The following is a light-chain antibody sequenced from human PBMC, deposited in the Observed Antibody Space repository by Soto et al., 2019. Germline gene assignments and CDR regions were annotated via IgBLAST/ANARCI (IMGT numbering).Light chain of an antibody. Sequence: EIVMTQSPATLSVSPGEGATVSCRASQSVSSHLAWYQHKPGQAPRLLIYGASTRATGTPARFSGSGSGTDFTLTITRLEPEDFAVYYCQHYVTSLTTFGQGTKVDIK. CDR3: QHYVTSLTT. CDR1: QSVSSH. V-gene: IGKV3-15*01. J-gene: IGKJ1*01. CDR2: GAS.